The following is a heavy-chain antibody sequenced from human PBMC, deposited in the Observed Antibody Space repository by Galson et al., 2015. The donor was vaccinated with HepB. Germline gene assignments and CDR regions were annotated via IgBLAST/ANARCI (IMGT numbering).Heavy chain of an antibody. CDR2: INHSGST. V-gene: IGHV4-34*01. CDR3: ARGYGRFLEWLLRASNYYYYYGMDV. Sequence: SETLSLTCAVYGGSFSGYYWSWIRQPPGKGLEWIGEINHSGSTIYNPSLKSRVTISVDTSKNQFSLKLSSVTAADTAVYYCARGYGRFLEWLLRASNYYYYYGMDVWGQGTTVTVSS. J-gene: IGHJ6*02. D-gene: IGHD3-3*01. CDR1: GGSFSGYY.